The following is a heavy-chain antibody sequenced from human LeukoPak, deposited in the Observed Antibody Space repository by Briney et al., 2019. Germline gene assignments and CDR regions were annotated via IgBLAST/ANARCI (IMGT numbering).Heavy chain of an antibody. CDR2: IKQDGSEK. V-gene: IGHV3-7*01. Sequence: GGSLRLSCAASGFTFSSYWMSWVRQAPGKGLEWVANIKQDGSEKYYVDSVKGRFTISRDNAKNSLYLQMNSLRAEDTAVYYCARRLLYSSSWPFDYWGQGTLVTVSS. CDR1: GFTFSSYW. CDR3: ARRLLYSSSWPFDY. D-gene: IGHD6-13*01. J-gene: IGHJ4*02.